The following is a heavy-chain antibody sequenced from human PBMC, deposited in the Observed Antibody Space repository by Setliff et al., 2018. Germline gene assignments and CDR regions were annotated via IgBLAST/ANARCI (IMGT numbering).Heavy chain of an antibody. CDR2: ISGYGSRT. D-gene: IGHD2-15*01. CDR3: ARTCSGSGCYAGLES. CDR1: GFGFSDAW. V-gene: IGHV3-23*01. Sequence: PGGSLRLSCVGSGFGFSDAWMTWVRQAPGKGLEWVSGISGYGSRTYYADSVKGRFTISRDNSKNTLSLQMNSLRADDTAVYYCARTCSGSGCYAGLESWGQGTPVTVSS. J-gene: IGHJ4*02.